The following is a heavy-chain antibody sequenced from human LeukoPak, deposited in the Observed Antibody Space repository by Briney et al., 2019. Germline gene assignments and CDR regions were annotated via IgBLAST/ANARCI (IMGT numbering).Heavy chain of an antibody. Sequence: GGSLRLSCAASGFTFDDYGMSWVRQAPGKGLEWVSGINWNGGSTGYADSVKGRFTISRDNAKNSLYLQMNSLRAEDTALYYCARRYVLLWFGEFLGDYYFDYWGQGTLVTVSS. CDR2: INWNGGST. J-gene: IGHJ4*02. V-gene: IGHV3-20*04. CDR1: GFTFDDYG. CDR3: ARRYVLLWFGEFLGDYYFDY. D-gene: IGHD3-10*01.